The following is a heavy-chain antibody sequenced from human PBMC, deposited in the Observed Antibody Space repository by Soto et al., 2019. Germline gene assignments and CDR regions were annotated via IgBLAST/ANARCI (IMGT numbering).Heavy chain of an antibody. CDR3: ARRAIAAAGTKTLDY. CDR1: GYSFTSYW. V-gene: IGHV5-10-1*01. Sequence: GESLKISCKGSGYSFTSYWISWVRQMPGKGLEWMGRIDPSDSYTNYSPSFQGHVTISADKSISTAYLQWSSLKASDTATYYCARRAIAAAGTKTLDYWGQGTLVTVSS. D-gene: IGHD6-13*01. J-gene: IGHJ4*02. CDR2: IDPSDSYT.